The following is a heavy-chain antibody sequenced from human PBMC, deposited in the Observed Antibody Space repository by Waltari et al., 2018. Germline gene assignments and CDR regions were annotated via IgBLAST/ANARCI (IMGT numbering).Heavy chain of an antibody. CDR2: INHSGST. Sequence: QVQLQQRGAGLLKPSETLSLTCAVYGGSFSGYYWSWIRQPPGKGLEWIGEINHSGSTNYNPSLKSRVTISVDTSKNQFSLKLSSVTAADTAVYYCASPRRGSRRGFDIWGQGTMVTVSS. CDR3: ASPRRGSRRGFDI. J-gene: IGHJ3*02. CDR1: GGSFSGYY. V-gene: IGHV4-34*01. D-gene: IGHD2-15*01.